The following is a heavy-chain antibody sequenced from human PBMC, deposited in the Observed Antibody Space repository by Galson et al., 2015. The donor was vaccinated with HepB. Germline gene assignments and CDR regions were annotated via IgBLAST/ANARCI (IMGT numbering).Heavy chain of an antibody. V-gene: IGHV3-66*02. D-gene: IGHD4-23*01. Sequence: SLRLSCAASGFTVSSNYMSWVRQAPGKGLEWVSVIYYGGSTYYADSVKGRFTISRDNFKNTVYLQMNSLRGEDTAVYHCARDRWPSGAFDIWGQETMVTVSS. CDR2: IYYGGST. CDR3: ARDRWPSGAFDI. CDR1: GFTVSSNY. J-gene: IGHJ3*02.